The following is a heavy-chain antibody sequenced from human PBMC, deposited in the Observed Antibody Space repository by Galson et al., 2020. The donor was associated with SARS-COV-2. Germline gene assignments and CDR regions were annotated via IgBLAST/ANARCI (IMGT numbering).Heavy chain of an antibody. CDR2: IWYDGSNK. V-gene: IGHV3-33*01. J-gene: IGHJ4*02. Sequence: GGSLRLSCAASGFTFSSYGMHWVRQAPGKGLEWVAVIWYDGSNKYYADSVKGRFTISRDNSKNTLYLQMNSLRAEDTAVYYCAREELKDTAMVRYFDYWGQGTLVTVSS. CDR3: AREELKDTAMVRYFDY. D-gene: IGHD5-18*01. CDR1: GFTFSSYG.